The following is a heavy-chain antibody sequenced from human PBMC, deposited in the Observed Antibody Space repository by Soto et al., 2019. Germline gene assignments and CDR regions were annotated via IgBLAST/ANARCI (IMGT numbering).Heavy chain of an antibody. CDR1: GGTFSTYG. D-gene: IGHD1-26*01. V-gene: IGHV1-69*01. Sequence: QVQLVQSGAEVTKPGASVRVSCKASGGTFSTYGITWVRQASGQGLEWMGGIIPIFGTIKFAQKFQGRLTITPDESTSPVYMELSSLTSEYSAVYYCASRERVDAFDVWGQGTMVTVSS. CDR2: IIPIFGTI. CDR3: ASRERVDAFDV. J-gene: IGHJ3*01.